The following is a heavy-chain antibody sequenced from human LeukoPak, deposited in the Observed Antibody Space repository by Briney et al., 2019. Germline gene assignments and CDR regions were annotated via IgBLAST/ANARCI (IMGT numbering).Heavy chain of an antibody. V-gene: IGHV4-4*02. CDR2: VNLQGST. CDR1: GGSITNTNY. D-gene: IGHD3-16*02. Sequence: SETLSLTCGVSGGSITNTNYWTWVRQPPGKGLEWIGEVNLQGSTNYNPSLMGRVAIAVDTSENHISLQLTSVTAADTAVYYCAREGGPYRPLDYSGQGTLVT. J-gene: IGHJ4*02. CDR3: AREGGPYRPLDY.